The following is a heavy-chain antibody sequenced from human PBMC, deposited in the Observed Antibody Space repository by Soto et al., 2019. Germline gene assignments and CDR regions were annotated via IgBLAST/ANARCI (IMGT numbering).Heavy chain of an antibody. CDR1: GHTFTSYY. CDR2: INPSGGST. D-gene: IGHD3-9*01. CDR3: ASGGDILTGYYPGTYFDY. Sequence: APVKVSSKASGHTFTSYYMHWVRQAPGQGVEWMGIINPSGGSTSYAQKFQGRVTMTRDTSTSTVYMELSSLRSEDTAVYYCASGGDILTGYYPGTYFDYWGQGTLVTVS. V-gene: IGHV1-46*03. J-gene: IGHJ4*02.